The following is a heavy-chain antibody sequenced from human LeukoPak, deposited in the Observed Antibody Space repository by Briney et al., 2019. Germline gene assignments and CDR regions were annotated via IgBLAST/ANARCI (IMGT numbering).Heavy chain of an antibody. CDR1: GFTFSSYW. CDR2: INTIGSST. J-gene: IGHJ4*02. V-gene: IGHV3-74*01. CDR3: ARDQVGNFEYSSPDADC. D-gene: IGHD6-6*01. Sequence: GGSLRLSCAASGFTFSSYWMHWVRQAPGKGLVWVSRINTIGSSTSYADSVKGRFTISRDDAKNTLYLQMNSLRAEDTAVYYCARDQVGNFEYSSPDADCWGQGTLVTVSS.